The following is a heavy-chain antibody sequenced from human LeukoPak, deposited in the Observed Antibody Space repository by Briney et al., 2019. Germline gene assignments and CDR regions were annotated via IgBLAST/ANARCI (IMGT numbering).Heavy chain of an antibody. D-gene: IGHD6-6*01. CDR3: ARDPLFEYYFDY. V-gene: IGHV3-11*01. J-gene: IGHJ4*02. Sequence: GGSLRLSCAASGITFSDYYMSWIRQAPGKGLEWVLYISSSGSTIYYADSVKGRFTISRDNAKNSLYQQMNSLRAEDTAVYYCARDPLFEYYFDYWGQGTLVTVSS. CDR1: GITFSDYY. CDR2: ISSSGSTI.